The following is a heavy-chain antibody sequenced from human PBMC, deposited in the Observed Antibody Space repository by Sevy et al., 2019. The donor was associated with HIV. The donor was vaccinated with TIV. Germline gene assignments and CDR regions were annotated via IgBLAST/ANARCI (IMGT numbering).Heavy chain of an antibody. CDR1: GFTFSSYW. Sequence: GGSLRLSCAASGFTFSSYWMSWVRQAPEKGLEWVANINQDGSEKYYVDSVKGRFTISRDNAKNSLYLQMNSLRAEDTAVYYCARDVNGDYGGFDYWGQGTLVTVSS. CDR3: ARDVNGDYGGFDY. D-gene: IGHD4-17*01. J-gene: IGHJ4*02. V-gene: IGHV3-7*01. CDR2: INQDGSEK.